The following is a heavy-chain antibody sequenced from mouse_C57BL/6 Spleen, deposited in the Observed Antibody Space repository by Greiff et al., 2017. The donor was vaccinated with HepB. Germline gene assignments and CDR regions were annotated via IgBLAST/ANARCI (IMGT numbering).Heavy chain of an antibody. V-gene: IGHV1-62-2*01. CDR1: GYTFTEYT. Sequence: VQLQESGAELVKPGASVKLSCKASGYTFTEYTIHWVKQRSGQGLEWIGWFYPGSGSIKYNEKFKDKATLTADKSSSTVYMELSRLTSEDSAVYFCARHGPLYYGSSYGYFDVWGTGTTVTVSS. CDR2: FYPGSGSI. J-gene: IGHJ1*03. CDR3: ARHGPLYYGSSYGYFDV. D-gene: IGHD1-1*01.